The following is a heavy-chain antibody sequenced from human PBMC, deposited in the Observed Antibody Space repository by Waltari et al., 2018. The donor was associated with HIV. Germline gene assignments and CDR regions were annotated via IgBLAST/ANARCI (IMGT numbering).Heavy chain of an antibody. D-gene: IGHD7-27*01. CDR3: ARGSWGSGMDV. V-gene: IGHV4-34*01. J-gene: IGHJ6*02. CDR1: GGSFSGYY. Sequence: QVRLQQWGAGLLKPSETLSLSCAVYGGSFSGYYWSWIRQSPGKGLECIGEINHSGSINYNPSLKGRVIISVDRYKNQFSLKLTSVTAADTAVYYCARGSWGSGMDVWGLGTTVIVSS. CDR2: INHSGSI.